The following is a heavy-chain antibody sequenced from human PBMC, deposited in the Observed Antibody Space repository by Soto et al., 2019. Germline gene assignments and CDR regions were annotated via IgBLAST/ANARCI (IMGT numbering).Heavy chain of an antibody. CDR1: GYTFTSYG. J-gene: IGHJ4*02. V-gene: IGHV1-18*04. CDR3: ARGQIQSQLDY. Sequence: GASVKVSCKASGYTFTSYGLNWVRQAPGQGLEWMGWISAYNDNTNYAQKVQGRVTVTIDTSTSTGYMELRSLRSDDTAVYYCARGQIQSQLDYWGQGTLVTVSS. CDR2: ISAYNDNT.